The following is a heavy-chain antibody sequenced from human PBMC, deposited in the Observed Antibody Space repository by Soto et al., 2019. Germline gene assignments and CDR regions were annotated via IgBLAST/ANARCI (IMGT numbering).Heavy chain of an antibody. CDR2: IVVGSGNT. J-gene: IGHJ6*03. V-gene: IGHV1-58*02. CDR3: AAETRSSEDDYYYYYTDV. CDR1: GFTFTSSA. D-gene: IGHD2-2*01. Sequence: TVKVSCKASGFTFTSSAMQWVRQARGQRLEWIGWIVVGSGNTNYAQKFQERVTITRDMSTSTAYMELSSLRSEDTAVYYCAAETRSSEDDYYYYYTDVWGKGTTVTVSS.